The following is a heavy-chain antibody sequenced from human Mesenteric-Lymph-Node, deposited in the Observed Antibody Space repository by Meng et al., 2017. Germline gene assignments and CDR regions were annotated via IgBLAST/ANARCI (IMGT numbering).Heavy chain of an antibody. D-gene: IGHD6-19*01. J-gene: IGHJ4*02. CDR1: GFTFSSYA. CDR2: ISYDGSNK. CDR3: ARDLTYSSGWYY. V-gene: IGHV3-30*04. Sequence: GESLKISCAASGFTFSSYAMHWVRQAPGKGLEWVAVISYDGSNKYYADSVKGRFTISRDNSKNTLYLQMNSLRAEDTAVYYCARDLTYSSGWYYWGQGTRVTVSS.